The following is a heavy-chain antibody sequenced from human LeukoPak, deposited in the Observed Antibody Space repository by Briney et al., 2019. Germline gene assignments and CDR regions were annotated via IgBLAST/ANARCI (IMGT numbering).Heavy chain of an antibody. Sequence: PSETLSLTCTVSGGSISSYYGSWIRQPAGKGLEWIGRIYRSGSTNYNPSLKSRVTMSVDTSKNQFSLKLRSVTAADTAVYYCARGGRGKAVDFDFWGQGTLVTVSS. V-gene: IGHV4-4*07. CDR1: GGSISSYY. J-gene: IGHJ4*02. CDR2: IYRSGST. D-gene: IGHD6-19*01. CDR3: ARGGRGKAVDFDF.